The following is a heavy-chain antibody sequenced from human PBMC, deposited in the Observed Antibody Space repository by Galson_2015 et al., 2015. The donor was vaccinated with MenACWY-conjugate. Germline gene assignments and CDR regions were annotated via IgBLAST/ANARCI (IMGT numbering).Heavy chain of an antibody. Sequence: SLRLSCAVSGFTFTGYEFNWVRQAPGKGLEWLSYISKSGSPIYYADSVKGRFTISRDNTKKSLFLQMNSLTAGDTAVYYCARVATWIHQYYYYMDVWGKGTTATVSS. CDR3: ARVATWIHQYYYYMDV. V-gene: IGHV3-48*03. CDR2: ISKSGSPI. J-gene: IGHJ6*03. D-gene: IGHD5-18*01. CDR1: GFTFTGYE.